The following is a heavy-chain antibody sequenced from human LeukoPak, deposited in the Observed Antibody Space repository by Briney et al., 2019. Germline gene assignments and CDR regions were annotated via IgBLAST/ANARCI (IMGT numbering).Heavy chain of an antibody. Sequence: GGSLRLSCAVSGFTFSDNRMSWVRQAPGQGLEWVANIKQDGSEKAYVDSVTGRFTISTDNAKNSLYLQMNSLRAEDTAVYYCASSYGSALDIWGQGTMVSVSS. CDR1: GFTFSDNR. CDR2: IKQDGSEK. J-gene: IGHJ3*02. V-gene: IGHV3-7*01. CDR3: ASSYGSALDI. D-gene: IGHD3-16*01.